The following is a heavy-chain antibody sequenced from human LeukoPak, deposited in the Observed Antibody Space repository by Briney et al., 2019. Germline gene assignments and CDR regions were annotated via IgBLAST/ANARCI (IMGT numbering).Heavy chain of an antibody. CDR2: INPNSGGT. CDR1: GYTFTGYC. Sequence: ASVKVSCKASGYTFTGYCMHWVRQAPGQGLEWMGRINPNSGGTNYAQRFQGRVTMTRDTSISTAYMELSRLRSDDTAVYYCATLDPAECTNGVCYTFDYWGQGTLVTVSS. J-gene: IGHJ4*02. V-gene: IGHV1-2*06. D-gene: IGHD2-8*01. CDR3: ATLDPAECTNGVCYTFDY.